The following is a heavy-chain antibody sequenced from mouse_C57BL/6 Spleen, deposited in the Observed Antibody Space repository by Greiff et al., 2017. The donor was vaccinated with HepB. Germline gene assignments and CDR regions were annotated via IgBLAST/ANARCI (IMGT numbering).Heavy chain of an antibody. CDR3: AREDHGSSYVWFAY. D-gene: IGHD1-1*01. CDR2: ISSGGSYT. CDR1: GFTFSSYG. Sequence: VQLKESGGDLVKPGGSLKLSCAASGFTFSSYGMSWVRQTPDKRLEWVATISSGGSYTYYPDSVKGRFTISRDNAKNTLYLQMSSLKSEDTAMYYCAREDHGSSYVWFAYWGQGTLVTVSA. J-gene: IGHJ3*01. V-gene: IGHV5-6*01.